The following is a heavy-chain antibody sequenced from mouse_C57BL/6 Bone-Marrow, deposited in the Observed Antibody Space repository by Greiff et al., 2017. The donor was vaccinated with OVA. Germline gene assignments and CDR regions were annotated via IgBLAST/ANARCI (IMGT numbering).Heavy chain of an antibody. V-gene: IGHV5-17*01. CDR1: GFTFSDYG. Sequence: EVQLVESGGGLVKPGGSLKLSCAASGFTFSDYGMHWVRQAPEKGLEWVAYISSGSSTIYYADTVKGRFTISRDNAKNTRFLQRTSLRSEDAAMYYCARAGGGYWGQGTSLTVSS. J-gene: IGHJ2*02. CDR2: ISSGSSTI. CDR3: ARAGGGY.